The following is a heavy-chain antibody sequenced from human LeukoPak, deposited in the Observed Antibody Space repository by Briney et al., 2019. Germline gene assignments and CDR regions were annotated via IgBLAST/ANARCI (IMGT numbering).Heavy chain of an antibody. CDR3: ARVPLYDASGHYYPH. Sequence: GASVKVSCKTSGYTFSNYGMHWVRQAPRQSPEWMGWINTGNGNTKSSQKFQDRVTLTRDTSASTAYMELNSLSSEDMAVYYCARVPLYDASGHYYPHWGQGTLVTVSS. J-gene: IGHJ1*01. CDR2: INTGNGNT. V-gene: IGHV1-3*04. CDR1: GYTFSNYG. D-gene: IGHD3-22*01.